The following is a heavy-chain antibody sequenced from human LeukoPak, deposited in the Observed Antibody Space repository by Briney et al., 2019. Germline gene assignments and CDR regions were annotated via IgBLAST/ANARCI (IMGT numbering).Heavy chain of an antibody. J-gene: IGHJ6*02. CDR2: IIPILGIA. Sequence: SVKVSCKASGGTFSSYAISWVRQAPGQELEWMGRIIPILGIANYAQKFQGRVTITADKSTSTAYMELSSLRSEDTAVYYCARDEDYGMGVWGQGTTVTVSS. CDR3: ARDEDYGMGV. CDR1: GGTFSSYA. V-gene: IGHV1-69*04.